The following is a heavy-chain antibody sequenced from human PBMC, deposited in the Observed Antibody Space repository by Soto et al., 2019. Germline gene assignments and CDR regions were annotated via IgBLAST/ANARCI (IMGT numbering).Heavy chain of an antibody. CDR3: ARVKSDSSGWYGNNWFDP. J-gene: IGHJ5*02. D-gene: IGHD6-19*01. V-gene: IGHV3-7*01. Sequence: GGSLRLSCAASGFTFSSYWMSWVRQAPGKGLEWVANIKQDGSEKYYVDSVKGRFTISRDNAKNSLYLQMNSLRAEDTAVYHCARVKSDSSGWYGNNWFDPWGQGTLVTVSS. CDR1: GFTFSSYW. CDR2: IKQDGSEK.